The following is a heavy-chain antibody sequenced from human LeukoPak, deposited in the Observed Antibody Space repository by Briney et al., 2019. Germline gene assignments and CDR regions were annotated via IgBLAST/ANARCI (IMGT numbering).Heavy chain of an antibody. Sequence: GESLKISCKGSGYSFTSYWIGWVRQMPGKGLEWMGIIYPGDSDTRYSPSFQGQVTISADKSISTAYLQWSSLKASDTAMYYCARRFAAVPSIAAPREYYFDYWGQGTLVTVSS. D-gene: IGHD6-6*01. CDR1: GYSFTSYW. J-gene: IGHJ4*02. V-gene: IGHV5-51*01. CDR3: ARRFAAVPSIAAPREYYFDY. CDR2: IYPGDSDT.